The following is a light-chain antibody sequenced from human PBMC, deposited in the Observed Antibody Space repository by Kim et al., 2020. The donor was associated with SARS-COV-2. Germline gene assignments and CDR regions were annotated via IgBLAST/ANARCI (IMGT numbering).Light chain of an antibody. V-gene: IGLV2-14*03. CDR1: SSDVGGYNY. J-gene: IGLJ3*02. Sequence: GQSITITCTGNSSDVGGYNYVSWYQQHPDKAPKLMIYDVSNRPSGVSNRFSGSKSGNTASLTIYGLQAEDEADYYCRSYTSSSTLVFGGGTQVAVL. CDR3: RSYTSSSTLV. CDR2: DVS.